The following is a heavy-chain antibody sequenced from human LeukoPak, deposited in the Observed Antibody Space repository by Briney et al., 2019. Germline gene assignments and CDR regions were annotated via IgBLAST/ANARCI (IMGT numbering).Heavy chain of an antibody. Sequence: GESLKISCTTSGYSFTRYWIGWVRQMPGKGLEWMGIIYPGDSDTRYSPSFQGQVSISADKSISTAYLQWSSLRASDTAMYYCARGTYGDFDYWGQGTLVTVSS. J-gene: IGHJ4*02. CDR2: IYPGDSDT. CDR3: ARGTYGDFDY. D-gene: IGHD4/OR15-4a*01. V-gene: IGHV5-51*01. CDR1: GYSFTRYW.